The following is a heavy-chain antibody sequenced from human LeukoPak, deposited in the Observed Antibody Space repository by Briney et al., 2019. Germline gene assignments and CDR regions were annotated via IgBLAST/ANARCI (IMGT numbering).Heavy chain of an antibody. CDR1: GYTFTSYY. D-gene: IGHD5-24*01. CDR3: ARGPNQPWLQLTWFDP. V-gene: IGHV1-46*01. J-gene: IGHJ5*02. Sequence: ASVKVSCKASGYTFTSYYMHWVRQAPGQGLKWMGMINPSGGSTSYAQKFQGRVTMTRDTSTSTVYMELSSLRSEDTAVYYCARGPNQPWLQLTWFDPWGQGTLVTVSS. CDR2: INPSGGST.